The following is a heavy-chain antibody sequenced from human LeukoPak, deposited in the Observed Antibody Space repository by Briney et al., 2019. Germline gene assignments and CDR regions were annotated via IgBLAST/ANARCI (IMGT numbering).Heavy chain of an antibody. V-gene: IGHV3-48*03. CDR3: ARGYDSSGSIFDY. J-gene: IGHJ4*02. CDR1: GFTFSSFE. Sequence: PGXXLRLSCAASGFTFSSFEMNWVRQAPGKGLEWVSYISSSGHTIYYADSVKGRFTISRDKAKNSLYLQMNSLRGEDTAVYYCARGYDSSGSIFDYWGQGILVTVSP. CDR2: ISSSGHTI. D-gene: IGHD3-22*01.